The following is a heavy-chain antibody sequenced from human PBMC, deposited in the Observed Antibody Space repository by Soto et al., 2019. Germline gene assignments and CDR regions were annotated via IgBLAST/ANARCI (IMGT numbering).Heavy chain of an antibody. V-gene: IGHV1-69*01. Sequence: QVQLVQSGAEVKKPGSSVKVSCKASGGAFSSSAISWLRQAPGQGLEWMGGITPLFGTPDLAQKFQDRLTIAADESTRTVYMQLTSLRPEDTAVYYCAKLFRLAGGGFDPWGQGTLVTVFS. D-gene: IGHD3-16*01. CDR1: GGAFSSSA. CDR2: ITPLFGTP. CDR3: AKLFRLAGGGFDP. J-gene: IGHJ5*02.